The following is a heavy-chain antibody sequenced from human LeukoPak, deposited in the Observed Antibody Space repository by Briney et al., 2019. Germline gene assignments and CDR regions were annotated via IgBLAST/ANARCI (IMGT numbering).Heavy chain of an antibody. CDR3: ARGRKTIFGVVIISSYFDY. CDR2: INHSGST. V-gene: IGHV4-34*01. D-gene: IGHD3-3*01. CDR1: GGSFSGYY. Sequence: SETLSLTCAVYGGSFSGYYWSWIRQPPGKGLEWIGEINHSGSTNYNPSLKSRVTISVDTSENQFSLKLSSVTAADTAVYYCARGRKTIFGVVIISSYFDYWGQGTLVTVSS. J-gene: IGHJ4*02.